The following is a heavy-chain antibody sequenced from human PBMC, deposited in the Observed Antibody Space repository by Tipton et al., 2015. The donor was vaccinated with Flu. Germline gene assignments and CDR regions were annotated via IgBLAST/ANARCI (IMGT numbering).Heavy chain of an antibody. CDR3: ARGAYYGSGVGWFDP. Sequence: TLSLTCSVSGDSIDSRYYWGWIRQPPGMGLEWIGNIHRTGTTYYNPSLTSRVTITVDTSKNHFSLRLTSVTAADTAVYYCARGAYYGSGVGWFDPWGQGTLVTVSS. V-gene: IGHV4-38-2*02. D-gene: IGHD3-10*01. CDR1: GDSIDSRYY. CDR2: IHRTGTT. J-gene: IGHJ5*02.